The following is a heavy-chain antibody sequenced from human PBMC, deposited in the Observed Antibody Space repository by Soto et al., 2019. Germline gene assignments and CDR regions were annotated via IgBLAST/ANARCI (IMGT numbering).Heavy chain of an antibody. Sequence: QVQLQESGPGLVKPSETLSLTCSVPGGSIRSHNWSWIRQPPGKGLEWIGCMYYSAMTEYNPSLTSRVTISADTSNTQVALKLSSVTAADTAVYYCARHLFYSWEGYPYYYYMDVWGKGTAVTVSS. CDR1: GGSIRSHN. CDR3: ARHLFYSWEGYPYYYYMDV. D-gene: IGHD3-16*02. J-gene: IGHJ6*03. V-gene: IGHV4-59*08. CDR2: MYYSAMT.